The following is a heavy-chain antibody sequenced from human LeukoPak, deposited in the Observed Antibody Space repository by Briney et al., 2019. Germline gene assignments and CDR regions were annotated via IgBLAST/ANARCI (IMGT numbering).Heavy chain of an antibody. CDR3: ARSSSSGPFDY. D-gene: IGHD6-6*01. J-gene: IGHJ4*02. CDR2: IIPILGIA. Sequence: SVKVSCKASGGTFSSYTISWVRQAPGQGLEWMGRIIPILGIANYAQKFQGRVTITADKSTSTAYMELSSLRSEDAAVYYCARSSSSGPFDYWGQGTLVTVSS. V-gene: IGHV1-69*02. CDR1: GGTFSSYT.